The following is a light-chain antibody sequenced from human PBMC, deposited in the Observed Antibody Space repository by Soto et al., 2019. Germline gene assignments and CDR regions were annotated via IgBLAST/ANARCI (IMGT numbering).Light chain of an antibody. CDR1: SSNIGAGYD. J-gene: IGLJ3*02. V-gene: IGLV1-40*01. CDR3: QSYCNCLSAHVA. Sequence: QSVLTQPPSVSGAPGQWVTISCTGSSSNIGAGYDVPWYRHPPGTAPKLLIFNNNRRPSGVPDRFSGSQSGTSAPLAIAGLQGEDEADYYCQSYCNCLSAHVAFGGGTKVTVL. CDR2: NNN.